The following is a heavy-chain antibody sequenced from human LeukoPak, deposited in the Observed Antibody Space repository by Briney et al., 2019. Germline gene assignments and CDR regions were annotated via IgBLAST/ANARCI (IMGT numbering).Heavy chain of an antibody. CDR1: GGSISSYY. CDR3: ARGYDTSGLCDY. Sequence: SETLSLTCTVSGGSISSYYWSWIRQPPGKGLEWIGYIYYSGSTNYNPSLKSRVTISVDTSKNQFSLKLSSVTAADTAVYYCARGYDTSGLCDYWGQGTLVTVFS. D-gene: IGHD3-22*01. V-gene: IGHV4-59*08. CDR2: IYYSGST. J-gene: IGHJ4*02.